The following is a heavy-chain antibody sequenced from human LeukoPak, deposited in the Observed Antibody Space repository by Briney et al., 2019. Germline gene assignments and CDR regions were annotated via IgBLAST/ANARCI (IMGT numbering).Heavy chain of an antibody. CDR2: IYNDGNT. CDR1: GFTVSTNH. CDR3: ARDREVVTAKAQMDV. Sequence: GGSLRLSCAVSGFTVSTNHMSWVRQAPGRGLVWVSVIYNDGNTYYTDSVKGRFTISRDNSKNTVFLQMNSLRVEDTAVYYCARDREVVTAKAQMDVWGKGTTVTVSS. D-gene: IGHD2-21*02. J-gene: IGHJ6*03. V-gene: IGHV3-53*01.